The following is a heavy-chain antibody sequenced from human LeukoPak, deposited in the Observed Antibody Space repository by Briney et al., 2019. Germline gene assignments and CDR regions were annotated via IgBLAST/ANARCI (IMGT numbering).Heavy chain of an antibody. CDR1: GYTFTSYY. CDR3: ARVLGGWDAFDI. D-gene: IGHD2-15*01. J-gene: IGHJ3*02. V-gene: IGHV1-46*01. CDR2: INPSGGST. Sequence: APVKVSCKASGYTFTSYYMHWVRQAPGQGLEWMGIINPSGGSTSYAQKFQGRVTMTRDTSTSTVYMELSSLRSEDTAVYYCARVLGGWDAFDIWGQGTMVTVSS.